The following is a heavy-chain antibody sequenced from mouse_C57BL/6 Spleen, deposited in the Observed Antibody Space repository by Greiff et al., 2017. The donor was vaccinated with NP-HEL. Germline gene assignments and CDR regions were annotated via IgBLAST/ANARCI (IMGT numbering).Heavy chain of an antibody. CDR1: GYTFTSYW. V-gene: IGHV1-55*01. J-gene: IGHJ2*01. CDR3: ARAPFTAVVLDY. CDR2: IYPGSGST. Sequence: QVHLKQPGAELVKPGASVKMSCKASGYTFTSYWITWVKQRPGQGLEWIGDIYPGSGSTNYNEKFKSKATLTVDTSSSTAYMQLSSLTSEDSAVYYCARAPFTAVVLDYWGQGTTLTVSS. D-gene: IGHD1-1*01.